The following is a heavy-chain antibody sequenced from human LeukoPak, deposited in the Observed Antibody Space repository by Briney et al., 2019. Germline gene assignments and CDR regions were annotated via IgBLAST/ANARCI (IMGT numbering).Heavy chain of an antibody. CDR1: GGSISSGSYY. CDR2: IYSSGST. V-gene: IGHV4-61*02. CDR3: ASYLNDYFESSGYVGS. D-gene: IGHD3-22*01. J-gene: IGHJ4*02. Sequence: SETLSLTCTVSGGSISSGSYYWSWIRQPAGKGLEWIGRIYSSGSTNYNPSLKSRVTISLDTSKNQFSLKLSSVTAADTAVYYCASYLNDYFESSGYVGSWGQGTLVTVSA.